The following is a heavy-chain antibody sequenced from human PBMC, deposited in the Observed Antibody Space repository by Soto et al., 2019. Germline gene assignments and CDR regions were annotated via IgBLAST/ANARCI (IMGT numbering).Heavy chain of an antibody. Sequence: KKWSKGGEDSSTGYWIRRVRQKPGKGLEWMGIIYPGDSDTRYSPSSHGQVTISAAKSISTAYLQWSSLKASDTAMYYCARPRDIVVVPAAICYYYGSGGQCDDALGICGQGTMGTVS. J-gene: IGHJ3*02. CDR1: EDSSTGYW. V-gene: IGHV5-51*01. CDR2: IYPGDSDT. D-gene: IGHD2-2*02. CDR3: ARPRDIVVVPAAICYYYGSGGQCDDALGI.